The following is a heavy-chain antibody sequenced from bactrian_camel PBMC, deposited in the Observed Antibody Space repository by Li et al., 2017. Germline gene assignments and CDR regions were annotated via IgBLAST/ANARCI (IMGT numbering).Heavy chain of an antibody. CDR3: VRDYKSGDYRDDFGY. CDR1: GFAFSRYA. Sequence: VQLVESGGGSVQPGGSPRLSCAASGFAFSRYAMSWVRQTPGKGLEWVASIRTGATNTYYANSMKGRFTISRDNAKNMVYLHMTSLKPEDTGVYYCVRDYKSGDYRDDFGYWGQGTQVTVS. V-gene: IGHV3S31*01. J-gene: IGHJ6*01. D-gene: IGHD4*01. CDR2: IRTGATNT.